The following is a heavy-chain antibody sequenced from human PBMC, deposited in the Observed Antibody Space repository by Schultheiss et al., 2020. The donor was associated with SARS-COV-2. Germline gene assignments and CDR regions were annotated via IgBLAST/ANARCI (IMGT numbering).Heavy chain of an antibody. Sequence: SETLSLTCAVSGGSISSSNWWSWVRQPPGKGLEWIGEINHSGSTNYNPSLKSRVTMSVDTSKNQFSLKLSSVTAADTAVYYCARGRSSGWGGAFDIWGQGTMVTVSS. CDR3: ARGRSSGWGGAFDI. J-gene: IGHJ3*02. CDR2: INHSGST. V-gene: IGHV4-4*02. CDR1: GGSISSSNW. D-gene: IGHD6-19*01.